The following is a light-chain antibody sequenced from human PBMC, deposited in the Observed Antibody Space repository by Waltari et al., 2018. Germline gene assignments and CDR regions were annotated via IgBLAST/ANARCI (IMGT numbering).Light chain of an antibody. CDR1: QTVSTIA. V-gene: IGKV3-20*01. CDR2: STY. Sequence: EIVLTQSPATLSLSPGERATLSCRASQTVSTIALSWYQQKPGQAPRVLIYSTYNRATGIPDRVSGSGSGTDFTLTINRLAPEDFAMYYCQQYDGIVVTFGGGTKVEI. J-gene: IGKJ4*01. CDR3: QQYDGIVVT.